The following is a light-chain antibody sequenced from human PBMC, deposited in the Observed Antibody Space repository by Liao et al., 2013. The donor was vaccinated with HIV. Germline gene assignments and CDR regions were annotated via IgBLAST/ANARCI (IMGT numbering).Light chain of an antibody. CDR3: QAWDRDTAI. Sequence: SYELTQPPSVSVSPGQTATISCSGDDLGDKFASWYQQKPGQSPVLLIYQDSKRPSGIPDRFSGSTSGNTATLTIRGTQTTDEADYYCQAWDRDTAIFGGGTKLTVL. CDR2: QDS. CDR1: DLGDKF. J-gene: IGLJ2*01. V-gene: IGLV3-1*01.